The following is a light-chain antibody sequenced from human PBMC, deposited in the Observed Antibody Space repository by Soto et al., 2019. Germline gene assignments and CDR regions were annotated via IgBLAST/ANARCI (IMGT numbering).Light chain of an antibody. V-gene: IGLV2-8*01. CDR1: SSDIGGYNY. Sequence: SALTQPPSASGSPGQSVTISCTGTSSDIGGYNYVSWYQQHPGKAPKLMIYEVTKRPSGVPDRFSGSKSGNTASLTVSGLQADDEADYYCSSYSGSNNFGVFGTGTKLTVL. CDR3: SSYSGSNNFGV. CDR2: EVT. J-gene: IGLJ1*01.